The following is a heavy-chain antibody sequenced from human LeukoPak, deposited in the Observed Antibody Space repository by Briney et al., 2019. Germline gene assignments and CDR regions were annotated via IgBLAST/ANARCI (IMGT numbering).Heavy chain of an antibody. V-gene: IGHV6-1*01. CDR2: TYYRSKWYN. Sequence: SQTLSLTCAISGDSVSSNIVAWNWIRQSPSRGLEWLGRTYYRSKWYNEYPESVKSRITITADTSRNQFSLHLNSVTPGDMAVYFCARDKATRRSGWFDRWGQGTLVTVSS. J-gene: IGHJ5*02. CDR3: ARDKATRRSGWFDR. D-gene: IGHD3-10*01. CDR1: GDSVSSNIVA.